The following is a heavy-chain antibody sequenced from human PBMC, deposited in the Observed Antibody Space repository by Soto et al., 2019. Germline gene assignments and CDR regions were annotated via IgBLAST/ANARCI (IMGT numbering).Heavy chain of an antibody. CDR1: GYSFPNHW. J-gene: IGHJ4*02. Sequence: GESLKISCEGVGYSFPNHWIAWVRQRPDKGLEWMGTIYPGDSDMRYSPSFRGQVTISVDKSINTAYLQWDSLKASDTAKYYCARLSREFWSGPDYWGQGTLVTAPQ. CDR2: IYPGDSDM. D-gene: IGHD3-3*01. V-gene: IGHV5-51*01. CDR3: ARLSREFWSGPDY.